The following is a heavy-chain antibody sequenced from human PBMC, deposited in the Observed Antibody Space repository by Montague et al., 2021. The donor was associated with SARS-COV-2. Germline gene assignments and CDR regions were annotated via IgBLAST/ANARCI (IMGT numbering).Heavy chain of an antibody. CDR2: ISYDGSNK. V-gene: IGHV3-30-3*01. CDR1: GFTFSSYA. J-gene: IGHJ6*02. D-gene: IGHD3-9*01. CDR3: ARDPFYYDILTGYIYPAYYYYYGMDV. Sequence: SLRLSCAASGFTFSSYAMHWVCQAPGKGLEWVAVISYDGSNKYYXXSLRGRFTISRDNSKNTLYLQMNSLRAEDTAVYYCARDPFYYDILTGYIYPAYYYYYGMDVWGQGTTVTVSS.